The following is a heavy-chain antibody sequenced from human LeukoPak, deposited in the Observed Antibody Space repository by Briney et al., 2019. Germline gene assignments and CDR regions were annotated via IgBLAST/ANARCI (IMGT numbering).Heavy chain of an antibody. D-gene: IGHD3-10*01. CDR1: GFTFSSYE. CDR2: ISSSGSTV. V-gene: IGHV3-48*03. Sequence: GGSLRLSCAASGFTFSSYEMNWVRQAPGKGLEWVSYISSSGSTVYYADSVKGRFTISRDNAKNSLYLQMNSLRAEDTAVYYCARDENGSGSYYPYWGQGTLVTVSS. CDR3: ARDENGSGSYYPY. J-gene: IGHJ4*02.